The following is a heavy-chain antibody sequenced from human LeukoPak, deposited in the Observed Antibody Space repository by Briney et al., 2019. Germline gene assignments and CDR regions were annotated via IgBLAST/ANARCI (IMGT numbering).Heavy chain of an antibody. CDR1: GYSFTSYW. Sequence: GESLKISCKGSGYSFTSYWIDWVRQVPGKGLEWVGIIYPGDSGTSYSPSFQGQVTISADKSISTAYLQWSSLKASDTAMYYCARRGIAAAGTDYWSQGTLVTVSS. CDR2: IYPGDSGT. V-gene: IGHV5-51*01. CDR3: ARRGIAAAGTDY. D-gene: IGHD6-13*01. J-gene: IGHJ4*02.